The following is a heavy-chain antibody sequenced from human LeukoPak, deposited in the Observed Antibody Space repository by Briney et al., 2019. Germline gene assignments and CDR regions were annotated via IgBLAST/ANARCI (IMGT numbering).Heavy chain of an antibody. CDR2: INGSGGST. V-gene: IGHV3-23*01. J-gene: IGHJ4*02. CDR3: AKDSQIRVIQLWSTKRYYFDY. D-gene: IGHD5-18*01. CDR1: GFTFSSYA. Sequence: QSGGTLRLSCAASGFTFSSYAMSWIRQAPGKGLEWVSAINGSGGSTYYADSVKGRFTISRDNSETALYLQMNSLRAEDTAVYYCAKDSQIRVIQLWSTKRYYFDYWGQGTVVTVSS.